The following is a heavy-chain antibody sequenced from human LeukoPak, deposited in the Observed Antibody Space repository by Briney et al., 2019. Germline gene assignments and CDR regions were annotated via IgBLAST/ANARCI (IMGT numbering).Heavy chain of an antibody. D-gene: IGHD3-10*01. V-gene: IGHV1-2*02. Sequence: GASVKVSSKASGYTFTGYYMHWVRQAPGQGLEWMGWINPNSGGTNYAQKFQGRVTMTRDTSISTAYMELSRLRSDDTAVYYCARARIGEYGMDVWGQGTTVTVSS. CDR2: INPNSGGT. CDR1: GYTFTGYY. CDR3: ARARIGEYGMDV. J-gene: IGHJ6*02.